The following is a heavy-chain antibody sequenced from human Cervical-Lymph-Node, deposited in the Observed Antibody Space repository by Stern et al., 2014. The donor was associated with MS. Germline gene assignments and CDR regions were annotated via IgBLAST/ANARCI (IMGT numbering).Heavy chain of an antibody. D-gene: IGHD3-10*02. Sequence: EVQLVESGGGLVQPGGSLRLSCEASGFSFSTYWMRWVRQVPGKGLVWVARIKSDGSVTDYADSVKGRFTISKDNAKNTLYLQMNSLRADDTALYYCAREGVLYSENFDSWGQGTLVTVSS. J-gene: IGHJ4*02. CDR2: IKSDGSVT. CDR1: GFSFSTYW. CDR3: AREGVLYSENFDS. V-gene: IGHV3-74*01.